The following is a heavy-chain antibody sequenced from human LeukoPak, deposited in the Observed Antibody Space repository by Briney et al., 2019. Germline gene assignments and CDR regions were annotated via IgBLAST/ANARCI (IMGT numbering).Heavy chain of an antibody. D-gene: IGHD1-20*01. J-gene: IGHJ4*02. Sequence: GGSLRLSCAASGFTFSSYAMHWVRQAPGKGLEWVAVISYDGSNKYYADSVKGRFTISRDNSKNTLYLQMNSLSAEVPAVYYCARPGAHNWNGPFDYWGQGTLVTVSS. CDR1: GFTFSSYA. CDR2: ISYDGSNK. CDR3: ARPGAHNWNGPFDY. V-gene: IGHV3-30-3*01.